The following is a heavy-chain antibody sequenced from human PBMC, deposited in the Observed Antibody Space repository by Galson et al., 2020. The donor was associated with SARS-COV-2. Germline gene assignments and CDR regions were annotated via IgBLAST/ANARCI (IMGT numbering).Heavy chain of an antibody. J-gene: IGHJ4*02. D-gene: IGHD1-20*01. CDR3: ARASGHNCRANFDS. Sequence: TLSLTCTVSGGSIGRGDYYWSWIRQPPGTGLECIGYVYSSGRTYYNPSLLGRVSTSIDTSTNQFSLLLESVTAADTAVYFCARASGHNCRANFDSWVQGTLVTVSS. CDR2: VYSSGRT. CDR1: GGSIGRGDYY. V-gene: IGHV4-30-4*01.